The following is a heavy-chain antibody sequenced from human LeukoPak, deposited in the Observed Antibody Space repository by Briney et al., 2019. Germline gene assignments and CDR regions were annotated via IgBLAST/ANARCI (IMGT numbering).Heavy chain of an antibody. D-gene: IGHD3-10*01. CDR1: GGSISSYY. V-gene: IGHV4-59*12. Sequence: PSETLSLTCTVSGGSISSYYWSWIRQPPGKGLEWIGYIYYSGSTNYNPSLKSRVTISVDTSKNQFSLKLSSVTAADTAVYYCARGYYGSGSYYTYYYYYMDVWGKGTTVTVSS. CDR2: IYYSGST. J-gene: IGHJ6*03. CDR3: ARGYYGSGSYYTYYYYYMDV.